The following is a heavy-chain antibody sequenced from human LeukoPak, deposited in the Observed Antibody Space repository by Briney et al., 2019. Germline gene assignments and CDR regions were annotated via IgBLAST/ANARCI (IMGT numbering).Heavy chain of an antibody. CDR1: GFTFSTYA. V-gene: IGHV3-23*01. D-gene: IGHD3-10*01. CDR2: ISGNGGST. J-gene: IGHJ4*02. CDR3: AKGSYFGSGRYYFAY. Sequence: GGSLRLSCAASGFTFSTYAMSWVRQAPGKGLEWVSAISGNGGSTYYADSVKGRFTISRDNSKNTLYLQMNSLRAEDTAVYYCAKGSYFGSGRYYFAYWGQGTLVTVSS.